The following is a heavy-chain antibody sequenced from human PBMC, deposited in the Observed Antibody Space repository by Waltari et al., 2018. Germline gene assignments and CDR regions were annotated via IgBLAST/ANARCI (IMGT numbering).Heavy chain of an antibody. D-gene: IGHD1-26*01. Sequence: QVQLVESGGGVVQAGGSLRLSCAEPGFNFGLYDMQWVRQAPGKGLEWLSFVRNDGGSKYFADSVKGRFTISRDNSKNTVFLQLNSLRPEDTGLYYCVKGGTSFDYWGQGARVTVTS. CDR1: GFNFGLYD. V-gene: IGHV3-30*02. CDR2: VRNDGGSK. J-gene: IGHJ4*02. CDR3: VKGGTSFDY.